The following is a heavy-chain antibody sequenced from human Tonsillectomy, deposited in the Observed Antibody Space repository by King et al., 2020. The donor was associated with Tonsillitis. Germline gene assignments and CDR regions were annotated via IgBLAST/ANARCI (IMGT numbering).Heavy chain of an antibody. CDR3: ARGEYSYDSSGYPGDY. J-gene: IGHJ4*02. CDR1: GFTFSNYG. CDR2: IWYDGSNQ. V-gene: IGHV3-33*08. Sequence: VQLVESGGGVVQPGRSLRLSCAASGFTFSNYGMHWVRQAPGKGLEWVAVIWYDGSNQYYADSVKGRFTISRDNSKNTLYLQMNSLRAEETAVYYCARGEYSYDSSGYPGDYWGQGTLVTVSS. D-gene: IGHD3-22*01.